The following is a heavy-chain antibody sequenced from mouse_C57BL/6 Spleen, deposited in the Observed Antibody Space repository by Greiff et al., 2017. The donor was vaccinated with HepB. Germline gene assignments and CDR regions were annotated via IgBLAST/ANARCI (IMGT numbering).Heavy chain of an antibody. V-gene: IGHV5-9-1*02. CDR1: GFTFSSYA. CDR2: ISSGGDYI. Sequence: EVQVVESGEGLVKPGGSLKLSCAASGFTFSSYAMSWVRQTPEKRLEWVAYISSGGDYIYYADTVKGRFTISRDNARNTLYLQMSSLKSEDTAMYYCTRKDSNYESPYWYFDVWGTGTTVTVSS. J-gene: IGHJ1*03. D-gene: IGHD2-5*01. CDR3: TRKDSNYESPYWYFDV.